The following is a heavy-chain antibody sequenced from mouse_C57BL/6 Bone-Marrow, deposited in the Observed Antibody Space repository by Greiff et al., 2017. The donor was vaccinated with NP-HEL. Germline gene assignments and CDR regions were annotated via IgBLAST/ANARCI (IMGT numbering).Heavy chain of an antibody. J-gene: IGHJ1*03. Sequence: VQLQQSGAELVRPGASVKLSCTASGFNIKDDYMHWVKQRPEQGLEWIGWIDPENGDTEYASKFQGKATITADTSSNTAYLQRSSLTSDDTAVSYCTYSDWYFDVWGKGTSVTVSS. CDR2: IDPENGDT. CDR1: GFNIKDDY. D-gene: IGHD2-1*01. CDR3: TYSDWYFDV. V-gene: IGHV14-4*01.